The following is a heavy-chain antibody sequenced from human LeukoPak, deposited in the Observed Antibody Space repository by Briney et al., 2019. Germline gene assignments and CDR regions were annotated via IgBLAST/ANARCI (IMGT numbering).Heavy chain of an antibody. D-gene: IGHD4-17*01. V-gene: IGHV4-30-2*01. CDR3: ARGAYGDYVPDY. CDR1: GGSISSGGYS. J-gene: IGHJ4*02. Sequence: SQTLSLTCAVSGGSISSGGYSWSWIREPPGKGLEWIGYIYHSGSTYYSPSLKSRVTISVDRSKNQFSLKLSSVTAADTAVYYCARGAYGDYVPDYWGQGTLVTVSS. CDR2: IYHSGST.